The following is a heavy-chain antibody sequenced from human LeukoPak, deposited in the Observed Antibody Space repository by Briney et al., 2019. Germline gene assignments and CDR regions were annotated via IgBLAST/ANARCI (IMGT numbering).Heavy chain of an antibody. J-gene: IGHJ6*04. D-gene: IGHD3-10*02. CDR1: GFAFNYAW. Sequence: GESLRLSCAASGFAFNYAWVNWVRQAPGKGLEWVSYISSSGSTIYYADSVKGRFTISRDNAKNSLYLQMNSLRAEDTAVYYCAELGITMIGGVWGKGTTVTISS. CDR2: ISSSGSTI. V-gene: IGHV3-48*04. CDR3: AELGITMIGGV.